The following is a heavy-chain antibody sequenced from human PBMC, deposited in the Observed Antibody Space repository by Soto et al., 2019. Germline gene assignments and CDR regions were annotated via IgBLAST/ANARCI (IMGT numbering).Heavy chain of an antibody. J-gene: IGHJ4*02. Sequence: SGPTLVNPTQTLTLTCTFSGFSLSTSGMCVSWIRQPPGKALEWLARIDWDYDKYYSTSLKTRLTISKDTSKNQVVLTMTNMDPVDTATYYCARSSSWDNYFDYWGQGTLVTVSS. CDR2: IDWDYDK. CDR3: ARSSSWDNYFDY. D-gene: IGHD6-13*01. CDR1: GFSLSTSGMC. V-gene: IGHV2-70*11.